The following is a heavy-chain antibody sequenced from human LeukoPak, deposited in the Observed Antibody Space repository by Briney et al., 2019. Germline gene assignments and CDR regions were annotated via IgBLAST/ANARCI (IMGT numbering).Heavy chain of an antibody. CDR1: GYTLTELS. V-gene: IGHV1-24*01. J-gene: IGHJ4*02. Sequence: ASVKVSCKVSGYTLTELSIHWVRQAPGRGLEWMGGFDPEDGETIYAQKFQGRVTMTEDTSTNTAYLALSSLRSDDTAVYYCATRGNFDWLCFDYWGQGTLVTVSS. CDR3: ATRGNFDWLCFDY. CDR2: FDPEDGET. D-gene: IGHD3-9*01.